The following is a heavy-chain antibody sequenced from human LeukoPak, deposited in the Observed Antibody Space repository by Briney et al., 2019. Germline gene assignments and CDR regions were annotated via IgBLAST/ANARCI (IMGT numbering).Heavy chain of an antibody. CDR2: ISWDGGST. D-gene: IGHD3-10*01. CDR1: GFTFDDYT. J-gene: IGHJ6*02. V-gene: IGHV3-43*01. CDR3: AKDNGSGSYYNGIYGMDV. Sequence: GGSLRLSCAASGFTFDDYTMHWVRQAPGKGLEWVSLISWDGGSTYYADSVKGRFTISRDNSKNSLYLQMNSLRTEDAALYYCAKDNGSGSYYNGIYGMDVWGQGTTVTVSS.